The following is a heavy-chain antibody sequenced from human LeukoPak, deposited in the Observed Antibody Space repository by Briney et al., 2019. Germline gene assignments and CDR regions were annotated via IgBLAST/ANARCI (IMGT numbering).Heavy chain of an antibody. J-gene: IGHJ4*02. V-gene: IGHV1-24*01. CDR3: ATGVY. CDR1: GYTFTGYY. CDR2: FDPEDGET. Sequence: ASVKVSCKASGYTFTGYYMHWVRQAPGQGLEWMGGFDPEDGETIYAQKFRGRVTMTGDTSTDTAYMELSSLRSEDTAVYYCATGVYWGQGTLVTVSS.